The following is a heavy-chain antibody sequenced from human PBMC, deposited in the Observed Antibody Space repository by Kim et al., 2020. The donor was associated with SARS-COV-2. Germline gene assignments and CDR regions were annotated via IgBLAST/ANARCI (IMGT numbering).Heavy chain of an antibody. CDR3: AIDYYGSGSYP. CDR2: INPNSGGT. V-gene: IGHV1-2*06. D-gene: IGHD3-10*01. Sequence: ASVKVSCKASGYTFTGYYMHWVRQAPGQGLEWMGRINPNSGGTNYAQKFQGRVTMTRDTSISTAYMEPSRLRSDDTAVYYCAIDYYGSGSYPWGQGTLVTVSS. J-gene: IGHJ5*02. CDR1: GYTFTGYY.